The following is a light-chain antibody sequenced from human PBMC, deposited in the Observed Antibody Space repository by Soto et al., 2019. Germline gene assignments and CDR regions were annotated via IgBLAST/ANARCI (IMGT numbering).Light chain of an antibody. J-gene: IGLJ2*01. V-gene: IGLV4-69*01. CDR2: LNNDGSH. Sequence: QPVLTQSPSASASLGASVKLTCTLSSGHSSYAIAWHQKQPGKGPRYLMDLNNDGSHSKGDGIPDRFSGSSSGAERYLIISSLQSEDEADDYCQTWGTGFQVVGGGTKLTVL. CDR3: QTWGTGFQV. CDR1: SGHSSYA.